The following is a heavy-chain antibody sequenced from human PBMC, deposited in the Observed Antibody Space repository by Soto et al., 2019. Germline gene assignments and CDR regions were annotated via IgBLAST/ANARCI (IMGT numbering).Heavy chain of an antibody. CDR1: GFTFSSYA. J-gene: IGHJ4*02. V-gene: IGHV3-23*01. Sequence: GGSLRLSCAASGFTFSSYAMSWVRQAPGKGLEWVSAISGSGGSTYYADSVKGRFTISRDNSKNTLYLQMNSLRAEDTAVYYCAKDFRPREAVAGRIFDYWGQGTLVTVSS. CDR2: ISGSGGST. CDR3: AKDFRPREAVAGRIFDY. D-gene: IGHD6-19*01.